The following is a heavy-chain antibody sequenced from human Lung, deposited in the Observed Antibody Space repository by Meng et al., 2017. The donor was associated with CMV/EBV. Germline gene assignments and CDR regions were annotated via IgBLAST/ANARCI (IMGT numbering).Heavy chain of an antibody. CDR1: GGSISSCDYY. V-gene: IGHV4-30-4*01. CDR2: IYYTGST. Sequence: QVQLPESGPGLAKPSLTLSLSCTVSGGSISSCDYYWSWIRQPPGNGLEWIGYIYYTGSTYYNPSLKSRVIISVDTSKNQFSLKLNSVTAADTAVYYCARVGGCSGGGCYHRLFDYWGQGTLVTVSS. CDR3: ARVGGCSGGGCYHRLFDY. J-gene: IGHJ4*02. D-gene: IGHD2-15*01.